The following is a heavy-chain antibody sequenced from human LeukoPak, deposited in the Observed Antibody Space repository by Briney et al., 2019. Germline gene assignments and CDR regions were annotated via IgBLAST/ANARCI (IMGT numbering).Heavy chain of an antibody. CDR2: IYPGDSDT. Sequence: GESLKISCKGSGYSFTNYWIGWVRQMPGKGLEWMGIIYPGDSDTRYSPSFQGQVTISADKSISTAYLQWSSLKASDTAMYYCARQSSDGDSYDAFDIWGQGTMVTVSS. CDR1: GYSFTNYW. J-gene: IGHJ3*02. CDR3: ARQSSDGDSYDAFDI. D-gene: IGHD4-17*01. V-gene: IGHV5-51*01.